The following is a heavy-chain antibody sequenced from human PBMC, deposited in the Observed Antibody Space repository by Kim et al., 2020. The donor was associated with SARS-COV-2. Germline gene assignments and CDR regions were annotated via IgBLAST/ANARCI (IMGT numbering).Heavy chain of an antibody. D-gene: IGHD3-10*01. Sequence: SETLSLTCTVSGGSISSYYWSWIRQPPGKGLEWIGYIYYSGSTNYNPSSKSRVTISVDTSKNQFSLKLSSVTAADTAVYYCARHGRGILLWFGDPDYWGQGTLVTVSS. CDR1: GGSISSYY. CDR3: ARHGRGILLWFGDPDY. CDR2: IYYSGST. V-gene: IGHV4-59*08. J-gene: IGHJ4*02.